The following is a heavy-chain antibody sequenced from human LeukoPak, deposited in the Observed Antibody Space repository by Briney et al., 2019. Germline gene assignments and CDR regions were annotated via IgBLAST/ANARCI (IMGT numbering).Heavy chain of an antibody. Sequence: TGGSLRLSCAASGFTFSSYSMNWVRQAPGKGLEWVSYISSSSSTIYYADSVKGRFTISRDNAKNSLYLQMNSLRDEDTAVYYCARGDEGATFTHAFGIWGQGTMVTVSS. D-gene: IGHD1-26*01. CDR3: ARGDEGATFTHAFGI. CDR1: GFTFSSYS. CDR2: ISSSSSTI. V-gene: IGHV3-48*02. J-gene: IGHJ3*02.